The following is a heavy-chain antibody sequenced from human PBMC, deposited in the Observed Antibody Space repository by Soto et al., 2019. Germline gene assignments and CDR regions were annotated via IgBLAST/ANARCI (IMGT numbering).Heavy chain of an antibody. J-gene: IGHJ4*02. CDR2: IYYSGST. CDR3: ARGSMTTVTTPFDY. V-gene: IGHV4-31*03. Sequence: SETLSLTCTVSGGSISSGGYYWSWIRQHPGKGLEWIGYIYYSGSTYYNPSLKSRVTISVDTSKNQFSLKLSSVTAADTAVYYCARGSMTTVTTPFDYWGQGTLVTVSS. CDR1: GGSISSGGYY. D-gene: IGHD4-17*01.